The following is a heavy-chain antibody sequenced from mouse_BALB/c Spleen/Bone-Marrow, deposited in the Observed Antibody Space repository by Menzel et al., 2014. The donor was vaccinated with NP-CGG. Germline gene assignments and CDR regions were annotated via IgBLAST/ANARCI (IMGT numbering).Heavy chain of an antibody. Sequence: VQLQQSGAELVRPGASVKLSCKTSGYTFTSYWINWVKQRPGQGLEWIGNIYPSVNYTNYNQKFKDKATLTVDISSTTAYMQLSSPTSEDXXXXXXXRTXEYFDYWGXGTSLTVSS. CDR1: GYTFTSYW. V-gene: IGHV1-69*02. J-gene: IGHJ2*02. CDR2: IYPSVNYT. CDR3: XRTXEYFDY.